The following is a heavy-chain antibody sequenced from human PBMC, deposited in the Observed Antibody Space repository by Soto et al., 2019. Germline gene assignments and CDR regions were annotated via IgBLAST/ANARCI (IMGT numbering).Heavy chain of an antibody. J-gene: IGHJ4*02. D-gene: IGHD2-8*01. Sequence: SGGSLRLSCAASGFSFSTYTMSWVRRAPGNGLDCVSAISGSGGSPSYADSVQGRFTISRDNPKKTLYLQMNSLRAEDTALYYCAKARCTTSNCYVPDYWGQGTLVTVSS. CDR3: AKARCTTSNCYVPDY. V-gene: IGHV3-23*01. CDR2: ISGSGGSP. CDR1: GFSFSTYT.